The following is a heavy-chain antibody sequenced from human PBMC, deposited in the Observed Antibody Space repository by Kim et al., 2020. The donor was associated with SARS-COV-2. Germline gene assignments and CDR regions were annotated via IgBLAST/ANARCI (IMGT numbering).Heavy chain of an antibody. CDR1: GYTFFTYG. Sequence: ASVKVSCKASGYTFFTYGITWVRQAPGQGLEWMGWISANNGNTDYPQKLQGRVTMTTDTSTSTAYIELRSLRSDDTAVYFCARSDSFDSSSYYRYWGQGT. CDR2: ISANNGNT. J-gene: IGHJ4*02. D-gene: IGHD3-22*01. CDR3: ARSDSFDSSSYYRY. V-gene: IGHV1-18*01.